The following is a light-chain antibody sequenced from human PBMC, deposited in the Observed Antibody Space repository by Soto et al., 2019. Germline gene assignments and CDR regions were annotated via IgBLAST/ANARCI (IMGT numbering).Light chain of an antibody. CDR1: EDINSR. Sequence: DIQMTQSPSSVSASVGDRVTICGRASEDINSRLAWYQQKPGNAPKLLIYAAFILQSGVPSRFSGYGSGTDFTLSISSLQPEDFATYYCQQADSFPITFGQGTRLEIK. J-gene: IGKJ5*01. V-gene: IGKV1-12*01. CDR2: AAF. CDR3: QQADSFPIT.